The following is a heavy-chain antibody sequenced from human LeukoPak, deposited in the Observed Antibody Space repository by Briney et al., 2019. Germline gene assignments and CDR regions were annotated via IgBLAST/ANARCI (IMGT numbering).Heavy chain of an antibody. Sequence: GGPLRLSCAASGFIFSSYSMSWVRQAPGKGLEWVSVITGSGGNTYYADSVKGRFTISKDNSKNTVYLQMSSLRVDDTAVYYCAKAASSSWPSYYYGMDVWGQGTTVTVSS. J-gene: IGHJ6*02. D-gene: IGHD6-13*01. CDR2: ITGSGGNT. CDR1: GFIFSSYS. V-gene: IGHV3-23*01. CDR3: AKAASSSWPSYYYGMDV.